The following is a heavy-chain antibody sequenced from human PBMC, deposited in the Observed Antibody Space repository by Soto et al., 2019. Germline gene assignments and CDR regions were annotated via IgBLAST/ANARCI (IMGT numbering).Heavy chain of an antibody. V-gene: IGHV3-7*01. CDR3: ARDLGDSSSWYGAFDN. CDR2: IKQDGSEK. D-gene: IGHD6-13*01. CDR1: GFTFSSYW. J-gene: IGHJ3*02. Sequence: GGSLRLSCAASGFTFSSYWMSWVRQAPGKGLEWVANIKQDGSEKYYVDSVKGRFTISRDNAKNSLYLQMNSLRAEDTAVYYCARDLGDSSSWYGAFDNWGQGTMVTVSS.